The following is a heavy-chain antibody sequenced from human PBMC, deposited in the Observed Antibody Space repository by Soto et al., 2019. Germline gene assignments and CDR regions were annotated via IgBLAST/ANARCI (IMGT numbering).Heavy chain of an antibody. Sequence: GGSLRLSCAAPESIFRGYGMHWVRQAPGKGLEWVAIIRYDGSEIYYADAVVGRFTISRDNSKNSLYLQMSSLGADDTAVYYCARGYFFDSSRYYADYWGQGTLVTVSS. D-gene: IGHD3-22*01. V-gene: IGHV3-33*01. CDR3: ARGYFFDSSRYYADY. CDR2: IRYDGSEI. J-gene: IGHJ4*02. CDR1: ESIFRGYG.